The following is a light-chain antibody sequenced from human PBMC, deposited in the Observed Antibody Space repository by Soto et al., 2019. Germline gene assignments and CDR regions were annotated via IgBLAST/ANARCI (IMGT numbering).Light chain of an antibody. Sequence: QSVLTQPPSVSGAPGQRVTISCTGGSANIGTGHDVHWYQQVPGTAPKLLIYGNNNRPSGIPDRFSGSKSDTSASLAIAGLQAEDEADYYCQSYDSGLSTYVFGTGTKVTLL. J-gene: IGLJ1*01. CDR1: SANIGTGHD. CDR2: GNN. CDR3: QSYDSGLSTYV. V-gene: IGLV1-40*01.